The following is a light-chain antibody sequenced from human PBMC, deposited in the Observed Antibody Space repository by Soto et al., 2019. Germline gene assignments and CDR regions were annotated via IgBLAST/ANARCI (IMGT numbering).Light chain of an antibody. CDR3: AAWDNTLNGVV. Sequence: QLVLTQPPSASGTPGQGVTISCSGSSSNIGRNAVNWYLQLPGTAPKLLIYDNNQRPSGVPDRFSGSKSGTSASLAISGLQSEDEADYYCAAWDNTLNGVVFGGGTKLTVL. CDR2: DNN. CDR1: SSNIGRNA. J-gene: IGLJ2*01. V-gene: IGLV1-44*01.